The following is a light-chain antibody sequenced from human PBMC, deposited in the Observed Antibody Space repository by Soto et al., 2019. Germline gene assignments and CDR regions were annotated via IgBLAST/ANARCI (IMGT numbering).Light chain of an antibody. CDR3: QQSYDTTPYT. Sequence: DIQMTQPPSSLSASVEDRVTITCRASQRVSFYLNWYQQKPGKAPKLLIYAATSLQSGVPSRFSGSGSETEFTVTICALQPEDFATYYCQQSYDTTPYTFGQGTKLEVK. V-gene: IGKV1-39*01. CDR2: AAT. CDR1: QRVSFY. J-gene: IGKJ2*01.